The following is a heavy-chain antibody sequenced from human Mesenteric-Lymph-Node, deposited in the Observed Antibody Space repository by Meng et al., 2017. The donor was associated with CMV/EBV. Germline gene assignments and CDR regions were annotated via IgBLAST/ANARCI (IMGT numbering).Heavy chain of an antibody. D-gene: IGHD3-10*01. Sequence: SGYTFTGHYMHWVRQAPGQGLEWMGRINPNNGGTNYAQKFQDRVTMTRDTSISTAYMELSRLRSDDTAVYYCARDTYGSGSFGSPEYWGQGTLVTVSS. CDR3: ARDTYGSGSFGSPEY. V-gene: IGHV1-2*06. CDR1: GYTFTGHY. CDR2: INPNNGGT. J-gene: IGHJ4*02.